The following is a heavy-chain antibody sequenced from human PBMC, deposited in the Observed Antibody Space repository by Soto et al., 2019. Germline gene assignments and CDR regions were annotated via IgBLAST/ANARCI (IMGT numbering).Heavy chain of an antibody. V-gene: IGHV3-30*01. CDR3: ARTPAAMITDRYNWFDS. CDR2: ISYSGDRQ. CDR1: GFTFADYA. J-gene: IGHJ5*01. D-gene: IGHD3-16*01. Sequence: GSLRLSCVASGFTFADYAMHWVRRIPGKVLEWVAVISYSGDRQYYAESVKGRFTISRDNSKKTLYLQMFSLTSEDSAVFYCARTPAAMITDRYNWFDSWGPGTQVTVSS.